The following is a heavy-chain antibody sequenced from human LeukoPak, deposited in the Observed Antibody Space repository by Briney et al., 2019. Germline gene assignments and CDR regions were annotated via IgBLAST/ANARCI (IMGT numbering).Heavy chain of an antibody. CDR3: AKDKAFLAGYFDY. Sequence: GGSLRLSCAASGFTFSRHGRHWVRQAPGKGLEWVAFIRYDASDKYYADSVKGRFTISRDNSKNTLYLQMNSLRPEDTAVYYCAKDKAFLAGYFDYWGQGNLVTVSS. CDR1: GFTFSRHG. V-gene: IGHV3-30*02. J-gene: IGHJ4*02. CDR2: IRYDASDK.